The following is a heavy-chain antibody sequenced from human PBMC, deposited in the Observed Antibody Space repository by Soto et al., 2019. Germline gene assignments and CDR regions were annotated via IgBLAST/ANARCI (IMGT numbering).Heavy chain of an antibody. D-gene: IGHD3-9*01. J-gene: IGHJ6*02. CDR1: GGSFSCYY. Sequence: SETLSLTCAVDGGSFSCYYWSWIRQPPGKGLEWIGEINHSGSTNYNPSLKSRVTISVDTSKNQFSLKLSSVTAADTAVYYCARVLAVERTILTGYYNYYGMDVWGQGTTVTVSS. V-gene: IGHV4-34*01. CDR3: ARVLAVERTILTGYYNYYGMDV. CDR2: INHSGST.